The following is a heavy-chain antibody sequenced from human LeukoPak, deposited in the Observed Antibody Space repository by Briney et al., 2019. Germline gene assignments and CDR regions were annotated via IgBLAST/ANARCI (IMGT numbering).Heavy chain of an antibody. D-gene: IGHD2-15*01. CDR3: AREGCSGTSCYGVDAFDI. CDR1: GFTFSDYY. J-gene: IGHJ3*02. CDR2: IWYDGSKK. V-gene: IGHV3-33*08. Sequence: PGGSLRLSCAASGFTFSDYYMNWIRQAPGKGLEWVAVIWYDGSKKFYADSGKGRFTISRDKSKNTLYLQMNSLRVEDTAVYYCAREGCSGTSCYGVDAFDIWGQGTKVTVSS.